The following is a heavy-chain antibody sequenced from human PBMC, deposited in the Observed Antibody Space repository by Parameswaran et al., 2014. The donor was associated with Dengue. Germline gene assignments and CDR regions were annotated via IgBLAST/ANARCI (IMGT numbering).Heavy chain of an antibody. J-gene: IGHJ3*02. CDR3: ASTVLTGYPTQEKGAFDI. V-gene: IGHV1-18*01. CDR2: ISAYNGNT. Sequence: WVRQAPGQGLEWMGWISAYNGNTNYAQKLQGRVTMTTDTSTSTAYMELRSLRSDDTAVYYCASTVLTGYPTQEKGAFDIWAKDNGHRLL. D-gene: IGHD3-9*01.